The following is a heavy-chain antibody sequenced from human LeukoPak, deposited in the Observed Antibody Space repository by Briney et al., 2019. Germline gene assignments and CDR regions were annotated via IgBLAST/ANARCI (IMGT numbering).Heavy chain of an antibody. Sequence: PSETLSLTCTVSGGSISSYYWSWIRQPPGKGLEWIGSIYYTGSTNYKPSLKSRVTISVDTSKNQFSLKLSSVTAADTAVYYCARDHGSSWFDYWGQGTLVTVSS. V-gene: IGHV4-59*01. CDR1: GGSISSYY. D-gene: IGHD6-13*01. CDR3: ARDHGSSWFDY. CDR2: IYYTGST. J-gene: IGHJ4*02.